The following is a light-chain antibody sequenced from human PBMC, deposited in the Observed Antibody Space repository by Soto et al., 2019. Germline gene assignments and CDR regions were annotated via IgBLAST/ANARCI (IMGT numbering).Light chain of an antibody. V-gene: IGKV1-5*01. J-gene: IGKJ1*01. CDR2: DAS. CDR1: QSISTW. CDR3: QQYNSYSWT. Sequence: DLQMSHSHSTLSASIGDRVTITCRARQSISTWLAWYQQKPGKAPRLLIYDASSLESGVPSRFSGTGSGTKFTLTISSLQPDDFATYYCQQYNSYSWTFGQGTKVDIK.